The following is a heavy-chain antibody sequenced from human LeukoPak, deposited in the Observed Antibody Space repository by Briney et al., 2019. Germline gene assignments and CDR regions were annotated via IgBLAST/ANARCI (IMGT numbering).Heavy chain of an antibody. D-gene: IGHD5-18*01. J-gene: IGHJ6*02. V-gene: IGHV3-74*01. CDR3: ARDAVDTANAV. CDR1: GFTFTTYW. CDR2: INSDGSIT. Sequence: GGSLRLSCAASGFTFTTYWMHWVRQAPGKGLVWVSHINSDGSITSYADSVKCRFTISRDNAKNTLYLQMNSLRAEDTAVYYCARDAVDTANAVWGQGTTVTVSS.